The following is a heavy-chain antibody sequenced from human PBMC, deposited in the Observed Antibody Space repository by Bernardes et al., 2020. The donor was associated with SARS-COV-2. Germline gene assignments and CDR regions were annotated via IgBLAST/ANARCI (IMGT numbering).Heavy chain of an antibody. CDR2: INPNSGGT. D-gene: IGHD3-22*01. V-gene: IGHV1-2*02. Sequence: ASVKVSCKASGYPFTGYYMHWVRQAPGQGLEWMGWINPNSGGTNYEQKFPGRVTMTRDTSISTAYMELSWLRSGDTAVYYCALPPTNYDRFGMDVWGQGTTVTVSS. CDR3: ALPPTNYDRFGMDV. J-gene: IGHJ6*02. CDR1: GYPFTGYY.